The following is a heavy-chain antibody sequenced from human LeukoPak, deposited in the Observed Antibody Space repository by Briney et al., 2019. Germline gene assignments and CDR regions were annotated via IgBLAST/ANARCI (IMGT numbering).Heavy chain of an antibody. D-gene: IGHD6-19*01. CDR3: ARLGTAWYRDFDY. Sequence: SETLSLTCSLHGASLSGYYWSWIRQTPGQGVEWVGEINHSGSTKYTPSLKIPLTISLAPSTTPFSLNLPSVTAADTAVYFCARLGTAWYRDFDYWGQGTLVTVSS. J-gene: IGHJ4*02. CDR1: GASLSGYY. CDR2: INHSGST. V-gene: IGHV4-34*01.